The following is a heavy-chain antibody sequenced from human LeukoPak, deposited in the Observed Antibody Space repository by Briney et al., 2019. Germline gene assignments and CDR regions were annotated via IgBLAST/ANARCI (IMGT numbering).Heavy chain of an antibody. CDR1: GYTFNSYG. Sequence: ASVKVSCKASGYTFNSYGISWVRQAPGQGVEWMGWINPNSGGTKTAQTFQGRVTMTRDTSISTAYMELSRLRSDDTAVYFCARSVVAGSGNFDYWGQGTLVTVSS. CDR2: INPNSGGT. V-gene: IGHV1-2*02. J-gene: IGHJ4*02. CDR3: ARSVVAGSGNFDY. D-gene: IGHD6-19*01.